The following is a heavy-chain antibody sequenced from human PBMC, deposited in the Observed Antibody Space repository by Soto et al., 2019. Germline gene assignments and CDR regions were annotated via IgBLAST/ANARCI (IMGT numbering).Heavy chain of an antibody. J-gene: IGHJ5*02. CDR1: GFTFSDYY. CDR3: ARDFDIWGSYRPNWFDP. Sequence: GGSLRLSCAASGFTFSDYYMSWIRQAPGKGLEWVSYISSSGSTIYYADSVKGRFTISRDNAKNSLYLQMNSLRAEDTAVYYCARDFDIWGSYRPNWFDPWGQGTLVTVSS. D-gene: IGHD3-16*02. V-gene: IGHV3-11*01. CDR2: ISSSGSTI.